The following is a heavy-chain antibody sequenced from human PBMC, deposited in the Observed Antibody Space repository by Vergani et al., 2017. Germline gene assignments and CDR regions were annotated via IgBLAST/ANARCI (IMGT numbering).Heavy chain of an antibody. V-gene: IGHV1-2*02. J-gene: IGHJ4*02. CDR3: ARFGTSSNRDYFDY. CDR2: NNPNSGGT. CDR1: GYTFTDYF. D-gene: IGHD2-2*01. Sequence: QVQPVQSGAEVKKPGASVKVSCKASGYTFTDYFMHWVRQAPGQGLEWMGWNNPNSGGTNYAQKFQGRVTMTRDTSISTAYMELSNQRSDDTAVYYRARFGTSSNRDYFDYWGQGTLVTVSS.